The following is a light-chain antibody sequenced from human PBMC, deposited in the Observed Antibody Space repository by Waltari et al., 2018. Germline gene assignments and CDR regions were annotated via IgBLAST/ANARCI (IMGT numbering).Light chain of an antibody. CDR1: QSVSRS. V-gene: IGKV3-20*01. CDR3: QHYVRLPST. J-gene: IGKJ1*01. CDR2: GAS. Sequence: IVLTQSPGTMYLSPGERVTLSCRASQSVSRSLAWYQQKPGQAPKLRNDGASTRATVIPDSFTGSGSGTDFILTISSLEPEDFAIYFCQHYVRLPSTFGQGTKVEIK.